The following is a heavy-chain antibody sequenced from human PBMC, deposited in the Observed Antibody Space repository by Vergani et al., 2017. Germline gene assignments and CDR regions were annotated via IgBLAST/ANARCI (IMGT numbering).Heavy chain of an antibody. J-gene: IGHJ4*02. V-gene: IGHV3-21*01. Sequence: VQLVESGGGLVKPGGSLRLSCAASGFTFSSYSMNWVRQAPGKGLEWVSSISSSSSYIYYADSVKGRFTISRDNAKNSLYLQMNSLRAEDTAVYYCARDGSAVAGTRLFDYWGQGTLVTVSS. CDR2: ISSSSSYI. D-gene: IGHD6-19*01. CDR1: GFTFSSYS. CDR3: ARDGSAVAGTRLFDY.